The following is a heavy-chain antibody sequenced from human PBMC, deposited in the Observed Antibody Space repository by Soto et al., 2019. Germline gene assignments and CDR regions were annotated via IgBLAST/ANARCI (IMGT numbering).Heavy chain of an antibody. V-gene: IGHV4-59*12. Sequence: SETLTLTCTASGGSISSYYWSWIRQPPGMGLEWAANIYSSGSTKYNPALKSRVTISVDTSKNQFSLKLSSVTAADTAVYYCARDRRYYYYSSGYYYYFGMDVWGQGTTVTVYS. J-gene: IGHJ6*02. CDR1: GGSISSYY. D-gene: IGHD3-22*01. CDR3: ARDRRYYYYSSGYYYYFGMDV. CDR2: IYSSGST.